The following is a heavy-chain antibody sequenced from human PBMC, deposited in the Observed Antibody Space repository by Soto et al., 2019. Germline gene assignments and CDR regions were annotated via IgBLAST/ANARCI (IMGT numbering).Heavy chain of an antibody. D-gene: IGHD2-15*01. CDR3: ARRSVVVVAATLYYYYMDV. CDR1: GGSISSSSYY. J-gene: IGHJ6*03. CDR2: IYYSGST. V-gene: IGHV4-39*01. Sequence: QLQLQESGPGLVKPSETLSLTCTVSGGSISSSSYYWGWIRQPPGKGLEWIGSIYYSGSTYYNPSLKRRVTISVDTSKNQFSLKLSSVTAADTAVYYCARRSVVVVAATLYYYYMDVWGKGTTVTVSS.